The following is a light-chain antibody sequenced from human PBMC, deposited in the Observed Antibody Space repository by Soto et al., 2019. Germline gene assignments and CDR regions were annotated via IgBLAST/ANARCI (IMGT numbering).Light chain of an antibody. V-gene: IGKV1-39*01. Sequence: DIQMTQSPSSLSASVGDRVTITCRASQSISSYLNWYQQKPGKAPKLLLYAASSLQSGVPSRFSGSGSGTDVTLTISSLQPEDFATYYCQQSYSTSWTFGQGTKVEIK. J-gene: IGKJ1*01. CDR1: QSISSY. CDR2: AAS. CDR3: QQSYSTSWT.